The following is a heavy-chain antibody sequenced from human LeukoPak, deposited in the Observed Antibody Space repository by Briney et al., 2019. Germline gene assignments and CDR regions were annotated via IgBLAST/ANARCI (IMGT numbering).Heavy chain of an antibody. V-gene: IGHV5-51*01. CDR3: ARQSGSYRSGIDY. Sequence: GESLKISCKGSGYSFTNDWIGWVGQMPGKGLEWMGIIYPGDSDTRSSPSFQGQVTISVDKSIDTAYLQWSSLKASDTAMYYCARQSGSYRSGIDYWGQGTLVTVSS. J-gene: IGHJ4*02. CDR1: GYSFTNDW. CDR2: IYPGDSDT. D-gene: IGHD1-26*01.